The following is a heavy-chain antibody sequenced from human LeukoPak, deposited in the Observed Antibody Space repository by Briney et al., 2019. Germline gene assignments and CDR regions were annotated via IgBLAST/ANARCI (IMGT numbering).Heavy chain of an antibody. V-gene: IGHV1-2*02. D-gene: IGHD6-6*01. J-gene: IGHJ4*02. CDR2: INPNSGGT. CDR3: ARVFRSITARLDFDY. Sequence: ASVKVSCKASGYIFINYYMFWVRQAPGQGLEWMGWINPNSGGTNYAQKFQGRVTMTRDTSITTAYMELSRLRSDDTAVYYCARVFRSITARLDFDYWGQGTLVTVSS. CDR1: GYIFINYY.